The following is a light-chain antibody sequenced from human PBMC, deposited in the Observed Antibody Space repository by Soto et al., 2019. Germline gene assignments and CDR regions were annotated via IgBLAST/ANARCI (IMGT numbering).Light chain of an antibody. CDR2: EVS. V-gene: IGLV2-8*01. J-gene: IGLJ2*01. Sequence: QSVLTQPPSASGSPGQSVTISCTGTSSDVGGYNYVSWYQQHPGKAPKLMIYEVSKRPSGVPDRFSGSKSGNTASLTVSGLQAEDEADYYCSSYAGSNVVVFGGGTQLT. CDR3: SSYAGSNVVV. CDR1: SSDVGGYNY.